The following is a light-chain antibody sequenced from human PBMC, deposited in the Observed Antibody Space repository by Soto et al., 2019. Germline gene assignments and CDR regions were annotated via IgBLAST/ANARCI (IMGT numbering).Light chain of an antibody. V-gene: IGLV1-44*01. CDR1: SSNIGSNT. CDR3: AAWDDSLSARYV. CDR2: SNN. J-gene: IGLJ1*01. Sequence: QSALTQPPSASGTPGQRVTISCSGSSSNIGSNTVNWYQQLPGTAPKLLIYSNNQRPSGVPDRFSGSKSGTSASLAISGLQSEDEADYYCAAWDDSLSARYVFGTGSMVTVL.